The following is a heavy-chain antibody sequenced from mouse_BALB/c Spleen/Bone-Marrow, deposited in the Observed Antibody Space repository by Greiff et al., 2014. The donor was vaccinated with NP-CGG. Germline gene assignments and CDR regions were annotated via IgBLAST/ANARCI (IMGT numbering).Heavy chain of an antibody. CDR1: GYSITSDYA. D-gene: IGHD1-1*01. J-gene: IGHJ2*01. V-gene: IGHV3-2*02. CDR3: ARWNYGSTYFDY. CDR2: ISYSGST. Sequence: ESGPGLVKPSQSLSLTCTVTGYSITSDYAWNWIRQFPGNKLEWMGYISYSGSTSYNPSLKSRISITRDTSKNQFFLQLNSVTTEDTATYYCARWNYGSTYFDYWGQGTTLTVSS.